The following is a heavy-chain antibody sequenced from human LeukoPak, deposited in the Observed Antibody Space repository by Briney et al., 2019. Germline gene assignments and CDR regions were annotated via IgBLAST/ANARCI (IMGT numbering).Heavy chain of an antibody. Sequence: KPSETLSLTCSVSGGSITSYFWTWIRQPPGKGLEWIGYIYHSGTTNYNPSLKSRVTISADTSKNQFSLKLSSMTAADTAVYYCAQKAPYSPGYSQDWGQGTLVTVSS. CDR3: AQKAPYSPGYSQD. D-gene: IGHD2-15*01. CDR2: IYHSGTT. J-gene: IGHJ1*01. V-gene: IGHV4-59*01. CDR1: GGSITSYF.